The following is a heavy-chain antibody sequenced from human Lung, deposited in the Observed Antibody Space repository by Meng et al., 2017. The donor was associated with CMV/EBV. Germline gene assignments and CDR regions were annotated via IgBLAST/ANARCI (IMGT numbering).Heavy chain of an antibody. V-gene: IGHV3-11*01. CDR1: GFTVSDYY. D-gene: IGHD4-17*01. Sequence: GGSLRLXXAASGFTVSDYYVSWIRQAPGKGLEWLSYISSSGNTIHYADSVKGRFIISRDTPKNSVSLQMNGLRAEDTDVYYCVREDYGDYFFDTWGQG. CDR3: VREDYGDYFFDT. CDR2: ISSSGNTI. J-gene: IGHJ4*02.